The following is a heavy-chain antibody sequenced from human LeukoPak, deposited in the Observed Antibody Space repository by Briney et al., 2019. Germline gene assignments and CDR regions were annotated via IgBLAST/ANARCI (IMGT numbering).Heavy chain of an antibody. Sequence: GASEKVSCKASGGTFSSYAISWVRQAPGQGLEWMGGIIPIFGTANYAQKFQGRVTITTDESTSTAYMELSSPRSEDTAVYYCARDIPYCSSTSCYTGDYYYYMDVWGKGTTVTVSS. D-gene: IGHD2-2*02. CDR2: IIPIFGTA. CDR3: ARDIPYCSSTSCYTGDYYYYMDV. J-gene: IGHJ6*03. V-gene: IGHV1-69*05. CDR1: GGTFSSYA.